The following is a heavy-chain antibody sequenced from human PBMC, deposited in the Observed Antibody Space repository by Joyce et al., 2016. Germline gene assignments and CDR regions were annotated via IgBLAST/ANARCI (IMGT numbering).Heavy chain of an antibody. D-gene: IGHD3-22*01. CDR2: ITWNSDNI. CDR1: GFTFDDYA. V-gene: IGHV3-9*01. J-gene: IGHJ4*02. CDR3: AKDPFFYYDNSGYFDS. Sequence: EVQLVESGGGLVQPGRSLRLSCAASGFTFDDYALHWVRQAPGKGLGLFSSITWNSDNIAYADSVKGRFTISRDNAKNALYLQLNRLRAEDTALYFCAKDPFFYYDNSGYFDSWGQGTLVTVSS.